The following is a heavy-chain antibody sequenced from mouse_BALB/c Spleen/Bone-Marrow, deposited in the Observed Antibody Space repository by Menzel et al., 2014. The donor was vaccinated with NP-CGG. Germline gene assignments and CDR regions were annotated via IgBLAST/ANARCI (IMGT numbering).Heavy chain of an antibody. D-gene: IGHD4-1*01. J-gene: IGHJ3*01. CDR2: ISDGGSYT. CDR3: ARENWDVGFAY. CDR1: GFTFSDYY. V-gene: IGHV5-4*02. Sequence: EVQLQQSGGGLVKPGGSLKLSCAAYGFTFSDYYMYWVRQTPEKRLEWVATISDGGSYTYYPDNVKGRFTISRDNAKNNLYLQMSSLKSEDTAIYYCARENWDVGFAYWGQGTLVTVSA.